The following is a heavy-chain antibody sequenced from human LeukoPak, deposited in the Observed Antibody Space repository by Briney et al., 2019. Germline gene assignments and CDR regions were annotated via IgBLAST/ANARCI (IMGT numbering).Heavy chain of an antibody. J-gene: IGHJ5*02. CDR3: ARTEYSSGWYRGGTNWFDP. CDR2: IYYSGST. D-gene: IGHD6-19*01. CDR1: GGSISSYY. Sequence: PSETLSLTCTVSGGSISSYYWSWIRQPPGKGLEWIGSIYYSGSTYYNPSLKSRVTISVDTSKNQFSLKLSSVTAADTAVYYCARTEYSSGWYRGGTNWFDPWGQGTLVTVSS. V-gene: IGHV4-59*12.